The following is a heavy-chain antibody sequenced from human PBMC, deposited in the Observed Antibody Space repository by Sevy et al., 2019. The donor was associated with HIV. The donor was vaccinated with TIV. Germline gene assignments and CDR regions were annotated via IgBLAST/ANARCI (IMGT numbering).Heavy chain of an antibody. J-gene: IGHJ5*02. CDR1: GYTFTGYY. D-gene: IGHD3-22*01. CDR2: INPNSGGT. V-gene: IGHV1-2*02. CDR3: TRGPSGFSGSDLAS. Sequence: ASVKVSCKASGYTFTGYYMHWVRQAPGLGLEWMGWINPNSGGTKYAQKFQGSVTMTRDASISTAYMELSRLKSDDTAVYYCTRGPSGFSGSDLASWGQGTLVTVSS.